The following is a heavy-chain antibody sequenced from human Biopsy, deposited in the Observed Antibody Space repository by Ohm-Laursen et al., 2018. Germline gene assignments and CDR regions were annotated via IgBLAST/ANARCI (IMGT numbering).Heavy chain of an antibody. CDR3: ARESALAGDFDS. CDR1: GASVTSGSYY. CDR2: ISNIGST. V-gene: IGHV4-61*01. D-gene: IGHD6-19*01. Sequence: SETLSLTCTVSGASVTSGSYYWSWIRQPPGKGLEWLGYISNIGSTNYNPSLKSRVTISVDTSKNHFSLKLTSVTAADTAVYYCARESALAGDFDSWGRGTRVTVSS. J-gene: IGHJ2*01.